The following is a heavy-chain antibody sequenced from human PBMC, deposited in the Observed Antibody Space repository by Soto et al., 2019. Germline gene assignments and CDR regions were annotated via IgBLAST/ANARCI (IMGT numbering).Heavy chain of an antibody. J-gene: IGHJ6*02. CDR1: GYTFTSYA. D-gene: IGHD6-13*01. Sequence: ASVEVSCKASGYTFTSYAMHWVRQAPGQGLEWMGWMNPNSGNTGYAQKFQGRVTMARNTSISTAYMELSSLRSEDTAVYYCARRGHSSSWYYYYYYGMDVWGQGTTVTVSS. V-gene: IGHV1-8*02. CDR2: MNPNSGNT. CDR3: ARRGHSSSWYYYYYYGMDV.